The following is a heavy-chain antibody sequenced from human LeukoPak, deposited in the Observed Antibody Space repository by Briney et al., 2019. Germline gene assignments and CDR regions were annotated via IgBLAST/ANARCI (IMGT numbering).Heavy chain of an antibody. CDR1: GGSFSGYY. J-gene: IGHJ4*02. Sequence: PSETLSLTCAVYGGSFSGYYWSWIRQPPGKGLEWIGEINHSGSTNYNPSLKSRVTISVDTSKNQFSLKLSSVTAADTAVYYCARGVEGSGWPENFDYWGQGTLVTVSS. D-gene: IGHD6-19*01. CDR3: ARGVEGSGWPENFDY. V-gene: IGHV4-34*01. CDR2: INHSGST.